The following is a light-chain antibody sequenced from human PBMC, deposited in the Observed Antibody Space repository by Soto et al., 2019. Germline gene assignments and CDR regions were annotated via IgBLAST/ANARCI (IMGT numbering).Light chain of an antibody. Sequence: QSVLTQPPSVSGAPVQSVTISCTGSSSNSGAGYDVHWYQQFPGTAPKLLIYGNSNRPSGVPDRFSGAKSGTSASLAITGLQADDEADYYCQSYDSSLSGVFGSGTKVTVL. CDR2: GNS. CDR3: QSYDSSLSGV. CDR1: SSNSGAGYD. V-gene: IGLV1-40*01. J-gene: IGLJ1*01.